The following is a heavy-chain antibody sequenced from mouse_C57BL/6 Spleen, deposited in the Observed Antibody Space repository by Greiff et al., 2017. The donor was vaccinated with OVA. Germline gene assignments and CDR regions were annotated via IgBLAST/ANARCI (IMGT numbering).Heavy chain of an antibody. V-gene: IGHV3-8*01. CDR3: ANSNYGYFDV. CDR1: GYSITSDY. Sequence: EVQLQESGPGLAKPSQTLSLTCSVTGYSITSDYWTWIRKFPGNKLEYMGYISYSGSTYYNPSPKSRISITRDTSKNQYYLQLNSVTTEDTATYYCANSNYGYFDVWGTGTTVTVSS. CDR2: ISYSGST. J-gene: IGHJ1*03. D-gene: IGHD2-5*01.